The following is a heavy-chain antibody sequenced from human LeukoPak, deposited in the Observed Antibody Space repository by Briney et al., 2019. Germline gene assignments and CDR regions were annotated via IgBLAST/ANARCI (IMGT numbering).Heavy chain of an antibody. CDR3: ARGGYGDRIDY. J-gene: IGHJ4*02. CDR2: INPSGGST. Sequence: ASVKVSCKASGYXFIRYYMHWVRQAPGQGLEWMGIINPSGGSTSYAQKFQGRVTMTRDTSTSTVYMELSRLRSEDTAVYYCARGGYGDRIDYWGQGTLVSVSS. D-gene: IGHD4-17*01. CDR1: GYXFIRYY. V-gene: IGHV1-46*01.